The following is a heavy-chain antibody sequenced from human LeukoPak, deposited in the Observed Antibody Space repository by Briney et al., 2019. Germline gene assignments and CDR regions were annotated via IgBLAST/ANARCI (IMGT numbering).Heavy chain of an antibody. V-gene: IGHV1-69*13. D-gene: IGHD6-19*01. Sequence: ASVKVSCKASGGTFSTYAISWVRQAPGQGLEWMGGIIPIFGTPNYAQKFQGKVTITADESTSTTYMELSSLRSEDTAVYYCARSGAALAVNYCFDFWGQGTLVTVSS. CDR2: IIPIFGTP. CDR3: ARSGAALAVNYCFDF. CDR1: GGTFSTYA. J-gene: IGHJ4*02.